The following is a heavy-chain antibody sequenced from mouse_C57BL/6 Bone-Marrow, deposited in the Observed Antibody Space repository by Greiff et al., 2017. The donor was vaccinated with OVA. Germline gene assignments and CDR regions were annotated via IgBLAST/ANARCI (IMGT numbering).Heavy chain of an antibody. CDR3: ARDRDSTVVDY. J-gene: IGHJ2*01. V-gene: IGHV1-55*01. D-gene: IGHD1-1*01. CDR2: IYPGSGST. CDR1: GYTFTSYW. Sequence: VQLQQPGAELVMPGASVKLSCKASGYTFTSYWITWVKQRPGQGLEWIGDIYPGSGSTNYNEKFKSKATLTVDTSSSTAYMQLSSLTSEDSAVYYCARDRDSTVVDYWGQGTTLTVSS.